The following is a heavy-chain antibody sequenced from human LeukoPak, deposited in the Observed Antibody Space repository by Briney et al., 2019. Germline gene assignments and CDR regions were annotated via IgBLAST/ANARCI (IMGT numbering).Heavy chain of an antibody. Sequence: SSETLSLTCTVSGGSISSGSYYWSWIRQPPGKGLEWIGYIYYSGSTNYNPSLKSRVTISVDTSKTQFSLKLSSVTAADTAFYYCARWSGYYFDYWGQGSLVTVSS. J-gene: IGHJ4*02. D-gene: IGHD3-3*01. CDR1: GGSISSGSYY. CDR2: IYYSGST. V-gene: IGHV4-61*01. CDR3: ARWSGYYFDY.